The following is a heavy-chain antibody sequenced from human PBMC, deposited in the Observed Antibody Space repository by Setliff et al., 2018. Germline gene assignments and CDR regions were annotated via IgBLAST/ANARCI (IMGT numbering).Heavy chain of an antibody. CDR2: MYYSGKT. Sequence: PSETLSLTCTVSGGYIARSYFYWGWIRQSPGQGLEWIGTMYYSGKTFYMPSLQSRVTISADTSTSQLSLKLTSVTAADTAVYYCARGYCSSPSCFFAGWFDPWGQGTLVTVSS. D-gene: IGHD2-2*01. V-gene: IGHV4-39*01. CDR1: GGYIARSYFY. CDR3: ARGYCSSPSCFFAGWFDP. J-gene: IGHJ5*02.